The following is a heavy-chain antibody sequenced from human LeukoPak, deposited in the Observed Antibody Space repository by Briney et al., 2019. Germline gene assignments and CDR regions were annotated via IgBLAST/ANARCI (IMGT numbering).Heavy chain of an antibody. Sequence: GGSLRLSCAASGFTFNNYAMSWVRRAPGRGLEWVSRINTDGRTTTYADSVKGRFTISRDNAKNTVHLQMNSLRAEDTAVYYCARDYGGNSGDFDYWGQGTLVTVSS. J-gene: IGHJ4*02. CDR3: ARDYGGNSGDFDY. D-gene: IGHD4-23*01. V-gene: IGHV3-74*01. CDR2: INTDGRTT. CDR1: GFTFNNYA.